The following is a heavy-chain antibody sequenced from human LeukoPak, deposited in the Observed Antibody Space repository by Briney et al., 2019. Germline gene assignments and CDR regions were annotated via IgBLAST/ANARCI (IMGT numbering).Heavy chain of an antibody. J-gene: IGHJ4*02. CDR3: AREYYYGSSGPYYFDY. CDR2: IYSAGST. D-gene: IGHD3-22*01. Sequence: PGGSLRLSCAASGFTVSSNYMNWVRQGPGKGLGWVSVIYSAGSTYYADSVKGRFTISRDNSKNTLYLQMNSLRAEDTAVCYCAREYYYGSSGPYYFDYWGQGTLVTVSS. CDR1: GFTVSSNY. V-gene: IGHV3-66*01.